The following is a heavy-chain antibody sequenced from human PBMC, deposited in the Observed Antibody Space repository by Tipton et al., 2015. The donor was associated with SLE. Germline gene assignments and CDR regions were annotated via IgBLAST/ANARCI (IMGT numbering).Heavy chain of an antibody. CDR2: INHSGST. CDR1: GGSLRGYY. J-gene: IGHJ4*02. V-gene: IGHV4-34*01. Sequence: TLSLTCAVYGGSLRGYYWRWISQPPGKGLEWIGEINHSGSTNYNPSLKSRVTISVDTSKNQFSLKLSSVTAADTAVYYCARGILEPGDYWGQGTLVTVSS. CDR3: ARGILEPGDY. D-gene: IGHD1-1*01.